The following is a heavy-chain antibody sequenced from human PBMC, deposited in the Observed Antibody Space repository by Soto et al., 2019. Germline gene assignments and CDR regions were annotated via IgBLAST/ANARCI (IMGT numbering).Heavy chain of an antibody. V-gene: IGHV3-30-3*01. D-gene: IGHD1-26*01. J-gene: IGHJ4*02. Sequence: DLVESGGGVVQPGRSLRLSCAASGFTFSSYTMHWVRQAPGRGLEWVAVISQDGGIQHYADSVKGRFTISRDNSESTLYLQMNGLSSEDTAVYYCVTSELSFAYWGQGSLVTVSS. CDR1: GFTFSSYT. CDR2: ISQDGGIQ. CDR3: VTSELSFAY.